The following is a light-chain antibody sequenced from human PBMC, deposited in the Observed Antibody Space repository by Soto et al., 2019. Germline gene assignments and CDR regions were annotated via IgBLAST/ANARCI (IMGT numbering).Light chain of an antibody. CDR2: DAS. CDR3: LQYDTYPYS. V-gene: IGKV1-5*01. J-gene: IGKJ3*01. CDR1: QSISSW. Sequence: DIQMTQSPSTLSASVGDRVTITCRASQSISSWLAWYQQRPGKAPTLLIYDASNLQSGVPSRFSGSGSGTEFTLTISSLQPDDFATYYCLQYDTYPYSFGPGTKVEIK.